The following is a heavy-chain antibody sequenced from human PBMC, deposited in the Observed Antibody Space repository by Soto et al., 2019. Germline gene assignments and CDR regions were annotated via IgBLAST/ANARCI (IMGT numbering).Heavy chain of an antibody. J-gene: IGHJ6*02. V-gene: IGHV3-7*05. D-gene: IGHD3-16*01. CDR1: EFTFSSYW. CDR3: ARDLGAPGRGSAVGYYYHYGMDV. Sequence: EVQLVESGGGLVQPGGSLRLSCAASEFTFSSYWMNWVRQAPGKGLEWVANIKEDGSEKYYVDSVKGRFTISRDNAKNSLYLKMISLRGEDTAVYYCARDLGAPGRGSAVGYYYHYGMDVWGQGTTVTVSS. CDR2: IKEDGSEK.